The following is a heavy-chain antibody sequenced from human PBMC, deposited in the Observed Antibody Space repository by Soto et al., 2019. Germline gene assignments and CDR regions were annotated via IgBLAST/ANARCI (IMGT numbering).Heavy chain of an antibody. CDR1: GYTFTGYY. CDR2: INPNSGGT. J-gene: IGHJ5*02. CDR3: ARDSSSWHQRFDP. V-gene: IGHV1-2*02. Sequence: ASVTVSCQASGYTFTGYYMHWVRQAPGQGLEWMGWINPNSGGTNYAQKFQGRVTMTRDTSIGTAYMELSRLRSDDTAVYYCARDSSSWHQRFDPWGQGTLVTVSS. D-gene: IGHD6-13*01.